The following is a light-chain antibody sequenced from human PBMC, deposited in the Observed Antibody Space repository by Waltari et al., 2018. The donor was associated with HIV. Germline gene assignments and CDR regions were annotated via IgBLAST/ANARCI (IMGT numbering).Light chain of an antibody. CDR1: QNVFYSSNNKNY. CDR2: WAS. CDR3: QQTYTIPPT. J-gene: IGKJ4*01. V-gene: IGKV4-1*01. Sequence: DIVMTQSPDSLAVSLGERATIKGKSSQNVFYSSNNKNYLSWYQHKPGQPPKLIIYWASSRQSGVPDRFSGSGSGTDFTLTISSLQAEDVAVYFCQQTYTIPPTFGGGTKVEIK.